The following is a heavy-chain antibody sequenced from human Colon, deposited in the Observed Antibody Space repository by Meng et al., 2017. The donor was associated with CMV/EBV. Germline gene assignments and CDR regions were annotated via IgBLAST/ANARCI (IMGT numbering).Heavy chain of an antibody. J-gene: IGHJ5*02. CDR3: ASLYYDFWSGYSNWFDP. D-gene: IGHD3-3*01. CDR1: VTFSSDW. Sequence: VTFSSDWMSWDRQAPGKGLEWVANIKQDGSEKYYVDSVKGRFTISRDNAKNSLYLQMNSLRAEDTAVYYCASLYYDFWSGYSNWFDPWGQGTLVTVSS. CDR2: IKQDGSEK. V-gene: IGHV3-7*01.